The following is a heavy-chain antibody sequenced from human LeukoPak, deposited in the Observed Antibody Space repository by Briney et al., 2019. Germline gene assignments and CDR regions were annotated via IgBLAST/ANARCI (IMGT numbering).Heavy chain of an antibody. J-gene: IGHJ5*02. CDR3: AREPGFDSSGYLNWFDP. Sequence: SETLSLTCTVSHVSISTYYWSWIRQPPGKGLEWMGYIHYSGSTNYNPSLKSRVTISVDTSKKQLSLMLRSVTAADTAVYYCAREPGFDSSGYLNWFDPWGQGTLVTVSS. V-gene: IGHV4-59*12. D-gene: IGHD3-22*01. CDR1: HVSISTYY. CDR2: IHYSGST.